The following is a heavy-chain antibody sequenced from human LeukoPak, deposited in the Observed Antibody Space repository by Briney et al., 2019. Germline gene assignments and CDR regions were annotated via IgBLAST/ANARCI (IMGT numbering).Heavy chain of an antibody. J-gene: IGHJ4*02. CDR2: TYYRSKWYN. V-gene: IGHV6-1*01. CDR3: ARGPRGYSGYGLLRFDY. CDR1: GDSVSSKSAA. D-gene: IGHD5-12*01. Sequence: SQTLSLTCAISGDSVSSKSAAWNWIRQSPSRGLEWLGRTYYRSKWYNDYAVSVKGRITINPDTSKNQFSLQLSSVTAADTAVYYCARGPRGYSGYGLLRFDYWGQGTLVSVSS.